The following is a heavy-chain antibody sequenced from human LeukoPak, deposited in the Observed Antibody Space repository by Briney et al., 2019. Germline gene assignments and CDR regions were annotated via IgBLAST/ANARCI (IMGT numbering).Heavy chain of an antibody. V-gene: IGHV1-69*04. CDR2: IIPILGIA. D-gene: IGHD2/OR15-2a*01. CDR1: GGTFSSYA. J-gene: IGHJ6*02. CDR3: ASAQNSRVPTPYYYYYYGMDV. Sequence: SVKVSCKASGGTFSSYAISWVRQAPGQGLEWMGRIIPILGIANYAQKFQGRVTITADKSTSTAYMELSSLRSEDTAVYYCASAQNSRVPTPYYYYYYGMDVWGQGTTVTVSS.